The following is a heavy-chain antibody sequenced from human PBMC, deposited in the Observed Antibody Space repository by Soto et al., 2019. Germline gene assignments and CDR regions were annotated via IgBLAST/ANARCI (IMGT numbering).Heavy chain of an antibody. CDR2: ICNSGTN. J-gene: IGHJ6*03. CDR1: GGSIRSYC. D-gene: IGHD3-22*01. Sequence: QVQLQESGPTLVKPSETLSLTCTVSGGSIRSYCWTWIRQPPGEGLEWIGCICNSGTNNYNPSLKNRVAISITSQNSQFSLQQSSVTVADTAFYYCAGRWSIVVSTRRLMDVWGKGTTVTVSS. CDR3: AGRWSIVVSTRRLMDV. V-gene: IGHV4-59*03.